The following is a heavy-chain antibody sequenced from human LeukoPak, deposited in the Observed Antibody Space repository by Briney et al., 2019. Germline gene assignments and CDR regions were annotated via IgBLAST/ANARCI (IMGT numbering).Heavy chain of an antibody. CDR2: IYPGDSDT. J-gene: IGHJ1*01. Sequence: GESLKISCKGSGYSFTSYWIGWMRQMPGKGLEWMGIIYPGDSDTRYSPSFQGQVTISADKSISTAYLQWSSLKASDTAMYYCARRDYYDSSGYYYGYFQHWGQGTLVTVSS. CDR1: GYSFTSYW. D-gene: IGHD3-22*01. V-gene: IGHV5-51*01. CDR3: ARRDYYDSSGYYYGYFQH.